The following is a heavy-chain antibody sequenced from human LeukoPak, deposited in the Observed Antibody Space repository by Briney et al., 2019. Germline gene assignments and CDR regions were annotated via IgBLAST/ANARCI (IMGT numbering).Heavy chain of an antibody. D-gene: IGHD3-10*01. CDR2: IYPGDSDT. J-gene: IGHJ4*02. V-gene: IGHV5-51*01. CDR1: GYSFTSYW. Sequence: GESLKISCKGSGYSFTSYWISWVRQMPGKGLEWMGIIYPGDSDTRYSPSFQGQVTISADKSISTAYLQWSSLQASDTAMYYCARLIAGYGSGSYYLDYWGQGTLVTVSS. CDR3: ARLIAGYGSGSYYLDY.